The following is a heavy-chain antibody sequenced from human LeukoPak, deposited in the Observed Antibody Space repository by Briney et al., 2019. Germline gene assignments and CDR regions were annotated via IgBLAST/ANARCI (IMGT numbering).Heavy chain of an antibody. CDR1: GYTFTSYG. D-gene: IGHD1-1*01. Sequence: ASVKVSCKASGYTFTSYGISWVRQAPGQGLEWMGWISAYNGNTNYAQKFQGRVTMTSDTSTSTVYMDLISLRSEDTAVYFCARDSGFGYFDFWGQGTLVTVSS. V-gene: IGHV1-18*01. CDR3: ARDSGFGYFDF. CDR2: ISAYNGNT. J-gene: IGHJ4*02.